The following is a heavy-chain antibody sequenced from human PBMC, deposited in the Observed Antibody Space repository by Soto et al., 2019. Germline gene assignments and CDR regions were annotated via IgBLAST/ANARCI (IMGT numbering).Heavy chain of an antibody. Sequence: SVKVSCKASGDTFSFYTINWVRQAPGLGLEWVGRINPIVSMSNYAQKFQGRVSMTADKSTSTAYMELRSLRSDDTAMYFCAASYGSGYRAFDYWGQGALVTSPQ. V-gene: IGHV1-69*02. CDR2: INPIVSMS. CDR1: GDTFSFYT. D-gene: IGHD3-10*01. J-gene: IGHJ4*02. CDR3: AASYGSGYRAFDY.